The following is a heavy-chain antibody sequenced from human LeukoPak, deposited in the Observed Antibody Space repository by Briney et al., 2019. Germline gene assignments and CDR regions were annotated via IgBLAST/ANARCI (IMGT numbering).Heavy chain of an antibody. CDR3: ARDQTTVTTAAWYFDL. CDR1: GGSISTYY. J-gene: IGHJ2*01. V-gene: IGHV4-59*01. Sequence: SETLSLTCTVSGGSISTYYWSWIRQPPGKGLEWVGSIHYSGRSNSNPSLTGRLTISVDTSKNQFSLKLSSVTASDTAVYYCARDQTTVTTAAWYFDLWGCGTLVTVSS. D-gene: IGHD4-17*01. CDR2: IHYSGRS.